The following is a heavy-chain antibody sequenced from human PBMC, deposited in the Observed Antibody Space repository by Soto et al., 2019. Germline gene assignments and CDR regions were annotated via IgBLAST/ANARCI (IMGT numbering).Heavy chain of an antibody. D-gene: IGHD5-18*01. Sequence: QVQVGESGGGVVQPGRSLRLSCAASGFTFSSKAMNWVRKAPGKGLEWVAIISYDGNNKHYAESVNGRFTISRDKSKNTQSLQMNSLRGEDTAVFYCARGRLLYGYLGIDVWGQGMPVIVTS. CDR2: ISYDGNNK. CDR3: ARGRLLYGYLGIDV. V-gene: IGHV3-30-3*01. CDR1: GFTFSSKA. J-gene: IGHJ6*01.